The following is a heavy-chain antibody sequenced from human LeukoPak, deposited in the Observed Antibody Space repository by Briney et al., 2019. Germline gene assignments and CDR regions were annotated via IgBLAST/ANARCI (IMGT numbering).Heavy chain of an antibody. J-gene: IGHJ4*02. CDR1: GFTFSDYY. D-gene: IGHD2-2*01. Sequence: GGSLRLSCAASGFTFSDYYMSWIRQAPGKGLEWVSYISSSGSTIYYADSVKGRFTISRDNAKNSLYLQMNSLRAEDTAVYYCARVGGYCSSTSCPGGYYFDYWGQGTLVTVSS. CDR3: ARVGGYCSSTSCPGGYYFDY. V-gene: IGHV3-11*04. CDR2: ISSSGSTI.